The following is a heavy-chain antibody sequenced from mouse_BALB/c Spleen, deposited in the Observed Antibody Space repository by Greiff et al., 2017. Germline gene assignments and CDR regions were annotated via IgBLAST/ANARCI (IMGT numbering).Heavy chain of an antibody. J-gene: IGHJ4*01. V-gene: IGHV3-6*02. CDR1: GYSITSGYY. D-gene: IGHD2-4*01. CDR2: ISYDGSN. CDR3: ARGYDYDVGAMDY. Sequence: ESGPGLVKPSQSLSLTCSVTGYSITSGYYWNWIRQFPGNKLEWMGYISYDGSNNYNPSLKNRISITRDTSKNQFFLKLNSVTTEDTATYYCARGYDYDVGAMDYWGQGTSVTVSS.